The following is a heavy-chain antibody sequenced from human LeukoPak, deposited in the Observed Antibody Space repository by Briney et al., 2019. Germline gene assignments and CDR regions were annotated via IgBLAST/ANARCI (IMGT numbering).Heavy chain of an antibody. Sequence: GASVKVSCKASGGTFSSYAISWVRQAPGQGLEWMGGIIPIFGTANYAQKFQGRVTITTDESTSTAYMELSSLRSEDTAVYYCGGGGGGGSGSYYSSYFDYWGQGTLVTVSS. V-gene: IGHV1-69*05. CDR2: IIPIFGTA. D-gene: IGHD3-10*01. CDR1: GGTFSSYA. J-gene: IGHJ4*02. CDR3: GGGGGGGSGSYYSSYFDY.